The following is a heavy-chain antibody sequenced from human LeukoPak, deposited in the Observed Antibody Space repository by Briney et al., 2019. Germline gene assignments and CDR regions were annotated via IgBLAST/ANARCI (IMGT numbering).Heavy chain of an antibody. CDR1: GFTFSRTW. J-gene: IGHJ4*02. V-gene: IGHV3-74*01. Sequence: GGSLRPSCGASGFTFSRTWMHWVRQAPGKGLVCVSRINSDGTSTVYADSVKGRFTISRDNAKNTVYLQMSGLGVDDTAVYYCARDNYYSIDYWGQGTLVTVSS. CDR3: ARDNYYSIDY. CDR2: INSDGTST. D-gene: IGHD3-22*01.